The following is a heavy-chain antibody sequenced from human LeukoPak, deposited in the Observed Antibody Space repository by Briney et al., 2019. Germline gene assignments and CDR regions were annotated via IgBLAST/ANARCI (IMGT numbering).Heavy chain of an antibody. J-gene: IGHJ4*02. CDR1: GYTFTNYG. Sequence: ASVKVSCKGSGYTFTNYGISWVRQAPGQGLEWMSWISANNGDTRYAQNFQGRVTMTTDTSTTTAYMELRSLTSDDTAVYYCARVPPSAHQVFSSDYWGQGTQVTVSS. D-gene: IGHD1-14*01. CDR3: ARVPPSAHQVFSSDY. CDR2: ISANNGDT. V-gene: IGHV1-18*04.